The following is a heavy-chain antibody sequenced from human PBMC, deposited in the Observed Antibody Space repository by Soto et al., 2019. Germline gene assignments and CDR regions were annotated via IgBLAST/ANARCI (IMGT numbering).Heavy chain of an antibody. CDR2: IYYSGST. D-gene: IGHD6-19*01. Sequence: SETLSLTCTVSGGSISSSSYYWGWIRQPPGKGLEWIGSIYYSGSTYYNPSLKSRVAISVDTSKNQFSLKLSSVTAADTAVYYCARGLHSHQWLTEYFQHWGQGTLVTVSS. CDR3: ARGLHSHQWLTEYFQH. CDR1: GGSISSSSYY. V-gene: IGHV4-39*01. J-gene: IGHJ1*01.